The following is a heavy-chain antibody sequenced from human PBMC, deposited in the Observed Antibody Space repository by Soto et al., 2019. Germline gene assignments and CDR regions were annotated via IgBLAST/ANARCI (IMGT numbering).Heavy chain of an antibody. CDR1: GGTFSIYA. J-gene: IGHJ6*02. D-gene: IGHD3-10*01. V-gene: IGHV1-69*13. CDR2: IIPIFGTA. Sequence: SVKVSCKASGGTFSIYAIIWVRQAPGQGLEWMGGIIPIFGTANYAQKFQGRVTITADESTSTAYMELSSLRSEDTAVYYCARWFRNYYGSGKSDYYYYYGMDVWGQGTTVTVSS. CDR3: ARWFRNYYGSGKSDYYYYYGMDV.